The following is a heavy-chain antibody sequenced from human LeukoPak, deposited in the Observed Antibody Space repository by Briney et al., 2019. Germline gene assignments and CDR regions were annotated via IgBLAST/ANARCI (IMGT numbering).Heavy chain of an antibody. J-gene: IGHJ3*02. Sequence: PGGSLRLSCAASGFTFSSYSMSWVRQAPGKGLEWVSFISTTSTYIYYADSVKGRFTISRDNARNSLYLQMNSLRAEDTAVYYCARDYAPDDIWGQGTMVTVSS. CDR1: GFTFSSYS. CDR2: ISTTSTYI. V-gene: IGHV3-21*01. D-gene: IGHD1-14*01. CDR3: ARDYAPDDI.